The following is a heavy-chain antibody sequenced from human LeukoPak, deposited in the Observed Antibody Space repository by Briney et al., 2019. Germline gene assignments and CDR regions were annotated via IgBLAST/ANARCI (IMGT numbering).Heavy chain of an antibody. CDR3: ARPLLRQARAFDI. D-gene: IGHD3-16*01. J-gene: IGHJ3*02. CDR1: GGSFSGYY. Sequence: PSETLSLTCAVYGGSFSGYYWSWIRQPPGKGLEWIGEINHSGSTNYNPSLKSRVTISVDTSKNQFSLKLSSVTAADTAVYYCARPLLRQARAFDIWGQGTMVTVSS. CDR2: INHSGST. V-gene: IGHV4-34*01.